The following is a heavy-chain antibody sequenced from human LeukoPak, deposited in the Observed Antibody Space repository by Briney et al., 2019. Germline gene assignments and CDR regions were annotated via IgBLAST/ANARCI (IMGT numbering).Heavy chain of an antibody. V-gene: IGHV3-21*01. CDR3: AKDLSVGLSYYFDY. CDR1: GFTFSSYT. CDR2: ISSSSSSYI. Sequence: GGSLRLSCAASGFTFSSYTMNWVRQAPGKGLEWVSSISSSSSSYIYYADSVKGRFTISRDNSKNTLYLQMNSLRAEDTAVYYCAKDLSVGLSYYFDYWGQGTLVTVSS. D-gene: IGHD3-16*02. J-gene: IGHJ4*02.